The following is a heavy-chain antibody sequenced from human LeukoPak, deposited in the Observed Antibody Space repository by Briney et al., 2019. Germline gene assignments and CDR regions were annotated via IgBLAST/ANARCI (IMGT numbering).Heavy chain of an antibody. V-gene: IGHV4-38-2*02. CDR3: ARRDIVATIST. Sequence: SETLSLTCTVSGYSISSGYYWGWIRQPPGKGLEWIGSIYYSGTTFYNPSLKSRVTISVDTSKNQFFLKLSSVTAADTAVYYCARRDIVATISTWGQGTLVTVSS. CDR1: GYSISSGYY. D-gene: IGHD5-12*01. J-gene: IGHJ4*02. CDR2: IYYSGTT.